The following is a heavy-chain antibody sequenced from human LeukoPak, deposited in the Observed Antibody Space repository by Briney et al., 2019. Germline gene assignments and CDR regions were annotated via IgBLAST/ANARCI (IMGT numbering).Heavy chain of an antibody. D-gene: IGHD3-22*01. CDR2: IDPSDSYT. J-gene: IGHJ4*02. CDR3: ARHSRASYYYGSSGYYYPDF. Sequence: GESLKISCKGSGYGFTSYRISWVRQMPGKGLEWMGRIDPSDSYTNSSPSFQGHVTISADQYITTAYLQWSSLKASDTAMYYCARHSRASYYYGSSGYYYPDFWGQGTLVTVSS. V-gene: IGHV5-10-1*01. CDR1: GYGFTSYR.